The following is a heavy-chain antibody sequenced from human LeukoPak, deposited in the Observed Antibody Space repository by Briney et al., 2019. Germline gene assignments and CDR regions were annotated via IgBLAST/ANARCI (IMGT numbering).Heavy chain of an antibody. D-gene: IGHD3-22*01. Sequence: GGSLRLSCAASGFTFSDYYMSWLRQAPGRGGEGVSYISSIGRTIYYAHSVTGRFTLSRDNANNSLYLQMNSLRAEDTAVYYCASSDYYDSSGYAWWGQGTLVTVSS. CDR3: ASSDYYDSSGYAW. J-gene: IGHJ4*02. CDR2: ISSIGRTI. CDR1: GFTFSDYY. V-gene: IGHV3-11*01.